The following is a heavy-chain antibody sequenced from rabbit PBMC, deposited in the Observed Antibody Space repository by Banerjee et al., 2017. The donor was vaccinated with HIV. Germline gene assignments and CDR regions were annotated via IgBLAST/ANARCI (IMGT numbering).Heavy chain of an antibody. J-gene: IGHJ2*01. CDR1: GFSFSSYA. CDR3: ARRGVSSSGIYAFDP. V-gene: IGHV1S45*01. Sequence: QEQLEESGGGLVKPGGTLTLTCNASGFSFSSYAMLWVRQAPGKGLEWIVTINTGSSGTIFYASWAKGRFTISRTSSTTVTLQMTSLTAADTATYFCARRGVSSSGIYAFDPWGPGTLVTVS. CDR2: INTGSSGTI. D-gene: IGHD1-1*01.